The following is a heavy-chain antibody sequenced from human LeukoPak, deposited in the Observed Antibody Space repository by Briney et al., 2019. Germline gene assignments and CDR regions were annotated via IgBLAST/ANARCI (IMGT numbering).Heavy chain of an antibody. CDR3: GRDALVGYFSYYYMDV. J-gene: IGHJ6*03. D-gene: IGHD2-15*01. CDR2: ISNSGST. V-gene: IGHV4-59*11. CDR1: GGSISSHY. Sequence: SETLSLTCAVSGGSISSHYWTWIRQSPVKGLEWIGDISNSGSTSYNPSLKSRVTISIDTSKNQFSLKLSSVYAADTAVYYCGRDALVGYFSYYYMDVWGKGTTVTVSS.